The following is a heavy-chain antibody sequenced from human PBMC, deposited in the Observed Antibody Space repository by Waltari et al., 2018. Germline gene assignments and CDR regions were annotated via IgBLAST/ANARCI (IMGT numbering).Heavy chain of an antibody. CDR3: ASHLYSPHSSSLEGY. J-gene: IGHJ4*02. CDR2: INAGNGNT. Sequence: QVQLVQSGAEVKKPGASVKVSCKASGYTFTSYAMHWVRQAPGQRLEWMGWINAGNGNTKYSQKFQGRVTITRDTSASTAYMELSSLRSEDTAVYYCASHLYSPHSSSLEGYWGQGTLVTVSS. CDR1: GYTFTSYA. V-gene: IGHV1-3*01. D-gene: IGHD6-13*01.